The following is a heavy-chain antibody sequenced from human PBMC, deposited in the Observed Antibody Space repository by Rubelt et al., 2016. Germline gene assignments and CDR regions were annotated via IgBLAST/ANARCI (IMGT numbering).Heavy chain of an antibody. Sequence: EVQLLESGGGLVQPGGSLRLSCRASGFTFSSYAMNWVRQAPGKGLEWVSHISGSGGSTNHADSGKGRFTISGDNSKKTLYLQMKRLRAEDPAVYYCEKAAGASAGKGGWFDSWRQGTLVIVSS. J-gene: IGHJ5*01. V-gene: IGHV3-23*01. D-gene: IGHD6-13*01. CDR3: EKAAGASAGKGGWFDS. CDR1: GFTFSSYA. CDR2: ISGSGGST.